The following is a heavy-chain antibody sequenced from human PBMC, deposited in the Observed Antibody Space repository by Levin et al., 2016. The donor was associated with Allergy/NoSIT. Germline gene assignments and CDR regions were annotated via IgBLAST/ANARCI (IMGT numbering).Heavy chain of an antibody. V-gene: IGHV3-30*18. J-gene: IGHJ6*02. D-gene: IGHD3-10*01. CDR3: AKDARATKITMVRGVIFHYYYGMDV. CDR2: ISYDGSNK. Sequence: VRQAPGKGLEWVAVISYDGSNKYYADSVKGRFTISRDNSKNTLYLQMNSLRAEDTAVYYCAKDARATKITMVRGVIFHYYYGMDVWGQGTTVTVSS.